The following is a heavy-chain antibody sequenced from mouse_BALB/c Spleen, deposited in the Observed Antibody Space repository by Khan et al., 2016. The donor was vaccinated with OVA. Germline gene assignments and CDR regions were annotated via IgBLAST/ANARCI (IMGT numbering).Heavy chain of an antibody. Sequence: EVKLLESGPGLVKPSQSLSLTCTATGYSITSDYAWYWIRQFPGNQLECMGFITPSGSTNYNPALKSRISITRDTSKNQSFLQLNSVTTEDTATNSGARDGYHYNRTMNKWGQGTSVTVSS. CDR3: ARDGYHYNRTMNK. CDR1: GYSITSDYA. V-gene: IGHV3-2*02. D-gene: IGHD2-3*01. CDR2: ITPSGST. J-gene: IGHJ4*01.